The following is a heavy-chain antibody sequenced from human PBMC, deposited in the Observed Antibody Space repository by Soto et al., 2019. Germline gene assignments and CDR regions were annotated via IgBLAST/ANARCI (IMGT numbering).Heavy chain of an antibody. CDR3: AREGGGKIVEYSSSTPFDF. D-gene: IGHD6-6*01. Sequence: QVQLVESGGGVVQPGRSLRLSCAASGFIFSRYGMHWVRQAPGKGLEWVAVTWYDGSNKYYADSVKGRFTISRDNSKNMVYLQMNRLRVEDTAVYYCAREGGGKIVEYSSSTPFDFWGQGTLVTVSS. J-gene: IGHJ4*02. CDR1: GFIFSRYG. CDR2: TWYDGSNK. V-gene: IGHV3-33*01.